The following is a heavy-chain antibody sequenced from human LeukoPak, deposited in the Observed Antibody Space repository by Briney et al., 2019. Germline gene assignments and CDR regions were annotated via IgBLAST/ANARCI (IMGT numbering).Heavy chain of an antibody. J-gene: IGHJ4*02. CDR2: INPNSGGT. CDR3: ARDLGATVTTRPDDY. Sequence: GASVKVSCKASGYTFTGYYMHWVRQAPGQGLEWMGRINPNSGGTNYAQKFQGRVTMTRDTSISTAYMELSRLRPDDTAVYYCARDLGATVTTRPDDYWGQGTLVTVSS. D-gene: IGHD4-17*01. CDR1: GYTFTGYY. V-gene: IGHV1-2*06.